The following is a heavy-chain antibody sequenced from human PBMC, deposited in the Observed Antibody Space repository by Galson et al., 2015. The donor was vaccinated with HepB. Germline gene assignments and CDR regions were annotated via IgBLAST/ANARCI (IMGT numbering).Heavy chain of an antibody. Sequence: LRLSCAASGFTFSSYAMSWVRQAPGKGLEWVSVISGSDGSTYYADSVKGRFSISRDNSKKALYLQMNSLRAEDTAVYYCAKGAILQGTTDFDYWGQGTLVTVSS. V-gene: IGHV3-23*01. J-gene: IGHJ4*02. CDR1: GFTFSSYA. D-gene: IGHD1-1*01. CDR2: ISGSDGST. CDR3: AKGAILQGTTDFDY.